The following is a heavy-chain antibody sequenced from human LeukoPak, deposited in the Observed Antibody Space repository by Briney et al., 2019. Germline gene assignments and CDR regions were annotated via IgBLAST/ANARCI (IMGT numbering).Heavy chain of an antibody. J-gene: IGHJ5*02. Sequence: PSETLSLTCTVSGGSISSSSYYWGWIRQPPGKGLEWIGSIYYSGSTYYNPSLKSRVTISVDTSKNQFSLKLSSVTAADTAVYYCARYGARRSGVVPNWFDPWGQGTLVTVSS. V-gene: IGHV4-39*07. CDR1: GGSISSSSYY. CDR2: IYYSGST. D-gene: IGHD3-3*01. CDR3: ARYGARRSGVVPNWFDP.